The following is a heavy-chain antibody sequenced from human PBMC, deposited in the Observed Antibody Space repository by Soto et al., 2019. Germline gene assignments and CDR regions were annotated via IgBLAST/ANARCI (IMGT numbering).Heavy chain of an antibody. V-gene: IGHV3-21*01. CDR3: ARALRHSYGYVDY. CDR2: ISSCSSYI. D-gene: IGHD5-18*01. Sequence: GGSLRLSCAASGFTFSSYSMNWVRQAPGKGLEWVSSISSCSSYIYYADSVKGRFTISRDNAKNSLYLQMNSLRAEDTAVYYCARALRHSYGYVDYWGQGTLVTVSS. CDR1: GFTFSSYS. J-gene: IGHJ4*02.